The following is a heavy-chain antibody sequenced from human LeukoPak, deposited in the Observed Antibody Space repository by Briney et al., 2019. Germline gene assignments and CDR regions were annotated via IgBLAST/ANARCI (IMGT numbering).Heavy chain of an antibody. D-gene: IGHD5-24*01. CDR1: GGSISSSSYY. J-gene: IGHJ4*02. CDR3: ARHRDGYNLDY. CDR2: IYYSGST. V-gene: IGHV4-39*01. Sequence: PSETLYLTCTVSGGSISSSSYYWGWIRQPPGKGLEWIGSIYYSGSTYYNPSLKSRVTISVDTSKNQFSLKLSSVTAADTAVYYCARHRDGYNLDYWGQGTLVTVSS.